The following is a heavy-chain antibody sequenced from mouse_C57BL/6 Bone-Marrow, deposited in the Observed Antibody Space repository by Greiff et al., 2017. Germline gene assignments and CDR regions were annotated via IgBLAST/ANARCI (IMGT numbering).Heavy chain of an antibody. Sequence: QVQLKESGAELARPGASVKLSCKASGYTFTSYGISWVKQRTGQGLEWIGEIYPRSGNTYYNEKFKGKATLTADKSSSTAYMELRSLTSEDSAVYFCARRYYGSRGYFDYWGQGTTLTVSS. CDR2: IYPRSGNT. J-gene: IGHJ2*01. D-gene: IGHD1-1*01. V-gene: IGHV1-81*01. CDR3: ARRYYGSRGYFDY. CDR1: GYTFTSYG.